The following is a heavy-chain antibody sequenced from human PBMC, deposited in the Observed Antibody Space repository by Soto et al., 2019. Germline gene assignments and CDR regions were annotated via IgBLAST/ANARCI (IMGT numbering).Heavy chain of an antibody. CDR2: ISAYNGNT. CDR1: GYTFTSYG. D-gene: IGHD2-15*01. Sequence: GASVKVSCKASGYTFTSYGISWVRQAPGQGLGWMGWISAYNGNTNYAQKLQGRVTMTTDTSTSTAYMELRSLRSDDTAVYYCALGYCSGGSCYSPLPYWGQGTLVTVSS. J-gene: IGHJ4*02. CDR3: ALGYCSGGSCYSPLPY. V-gene: IGHV1-18*01.